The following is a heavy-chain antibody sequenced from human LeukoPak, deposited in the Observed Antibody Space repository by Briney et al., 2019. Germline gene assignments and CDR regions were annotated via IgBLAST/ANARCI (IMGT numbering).Heavy chain of an antibody. J-gene: IGHJ4*02. CDR1: GVTFSSYW. D-gene: IGHD3-10*02. CDR3: ARETRYYVSDY. Sequence: GSLRLSCAASGVTFSSYWMHWVRQAPGKGLVWVSRINSDGSSTSYADSVKGRFTISRDNAKNTLYLQMNSLRAEGTAVYYCARETRYYVSDYWGQGTLVTVSS. CDR2: INSDGSST. V-gene: IGHV3-74*01.